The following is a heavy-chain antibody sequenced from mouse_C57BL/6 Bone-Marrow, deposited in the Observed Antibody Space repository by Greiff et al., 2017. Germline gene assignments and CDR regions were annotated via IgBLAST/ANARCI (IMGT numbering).Heavy chain of an antibody. D-gene: IGHD1-1*01. CDR2: IDPSDSET. J-gene: IGHJ2*01. CDR1: GYTFTSYW. CDR3: ARRGVTTVVGPYYLDY. Sequence: QVHVKQPGAELVRPGSSVKLSCKASGYTFTSYWMHWVKQRPIQGLEWIGNIDPSDSETHYNQKFKDKATLTVDKSSSTAYMQLSSLTSEDSAVYYCARRGVTTVVGPYYLDYWGQGTTLTVSS. V-gene: IGHV1-52*01.